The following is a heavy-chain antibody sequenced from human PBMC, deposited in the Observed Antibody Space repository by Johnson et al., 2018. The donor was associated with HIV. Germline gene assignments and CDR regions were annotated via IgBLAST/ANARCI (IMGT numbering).Heavy chain of an antibody. J-gene: IGHJ3*01. Sequence: VQVVESGGGVVRPGGSLRLSCAASGFTFDDYGMSWVRQAPGKGLEWVSGIYWNGGRTSYADSVQGRFTISRDTSKNMLYLQMNSLRPEDTAVYYCTRGSFTDDAFDVWGLGTMVTVSS. CDR2: IYWNGGRT. CDR1: GFTFDDYG. D-gene: IGHD1-26*01. CDR3: TRGSFTDDAFDV. V-gene: IGHV3-20*04.